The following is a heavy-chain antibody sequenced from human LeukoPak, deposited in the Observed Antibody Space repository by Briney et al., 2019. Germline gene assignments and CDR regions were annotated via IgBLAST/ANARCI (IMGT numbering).Heavy chain of an antibody. V-gene: IGHV3-53*01. CDR2: IYSGGST. CDR1: GFTVSSNY. J-gene: IGHJ4*02. Sequence: PGGSLRLSCAASGFTVSSNYMSWVRQAPGKGLEWVSVIYSGGSTYYADSVKGRFTISRDNSKNTLYLQMNSLRAEDTAVYYCARDLDCTGAHCTGSFAYWGQGTLVTVSS. CDR3: ARDLDCTGAHCTGSFAY. D-gene: IGHD2-8*02.